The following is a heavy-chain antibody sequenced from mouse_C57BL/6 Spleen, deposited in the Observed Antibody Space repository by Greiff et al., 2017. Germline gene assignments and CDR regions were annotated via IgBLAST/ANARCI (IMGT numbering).Heavy chain of an antibody. J-gene: IGHJ2*01. CDR1: GFNINDYY. V-gene: IGHV14-2*01. CDR2: IDPEDGET. D-gene: IGHD4-1*01. CDR3: AAWDTFDC. Sequence: VQLQQSGAELVKPGASVKLSCTASGFNINDYYMHWVKQRTEQGLEWIGRIDPEDGETKYAPKFQGKATITADTSSSTAYLQLSSLTSEDTAVYYCAAWDTFDCWGKGTTLTVPS.